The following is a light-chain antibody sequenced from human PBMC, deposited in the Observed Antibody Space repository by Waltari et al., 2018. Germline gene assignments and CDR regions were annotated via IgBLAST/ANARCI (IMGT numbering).Light chain of an antibody. Sequence: QPVLTQPPSSSASPGESARLTCTLPSDINVGDFIIYWYQKKPGSPPRFLLYYNSDPEKAQGSGFPSLFSGSKDASANAGILLISGLQSEDEADYYCMFWPSNVWVFGGGTKLTVL. J-gene: IGLJ3*02. CDR1: SDINVGDFI. CDR2: YNSDPEK. CDR3: MFWPSNVWV. V-gene: IGLV5-37*01.